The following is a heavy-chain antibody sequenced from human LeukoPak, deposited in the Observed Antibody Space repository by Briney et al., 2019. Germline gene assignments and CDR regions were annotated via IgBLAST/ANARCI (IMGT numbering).Heavy chain of an antibody. D-gene: IGHD3-10*01. CDR2: LYSGGDT. CDR3: ARVGDHYHWYFDL. CDR1: GFTVGTQY. J-gene: IGHJ2*01. Sequence: GGSLRPSCAASGFTVGTQYMNWVRQAPGKGLEWVSILYSGGDTYYADSVKGRFTISRDNSRNTMSLQMNSLRIEDTAVYYCARVGDHYHWYFDLWGRGTLVTVSS. V-gene: IGHV3-53*01.